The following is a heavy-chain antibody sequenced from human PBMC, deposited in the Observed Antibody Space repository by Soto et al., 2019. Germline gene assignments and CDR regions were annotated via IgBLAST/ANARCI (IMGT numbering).Heavy chain of an antibody. CDR3: VHCRNWYLYNWFDP. CDR2: IYWDDDE. D-gene: IGHD1-20*01. Sequence: QITLKESGPTLVKPTQTLTLTCTFSGFSLSTSGVGVGWVRQPPGKALEWLALIYWDDDERDSPSLKSRLTITKDTSKNQVVLTMTHMVPVDTGTYYCVHCRNWYLYNWFDPWGQGTLVTVSS. CDR1: GFSLSTSGVG. J-gene: IGHJ5*02. V-gene: IGHV2-5*02.